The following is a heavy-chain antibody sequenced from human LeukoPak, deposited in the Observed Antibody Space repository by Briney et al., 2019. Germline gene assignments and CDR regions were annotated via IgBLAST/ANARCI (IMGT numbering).Heavy chain of an antibody. Sequence: GGSLRLSCSASGFGFGDHGMSWVRQVPGKGLEWVSSISTSSTYIYYADSMKGRFTVSRDNAKKSLYLQMSSLRAEDTAVYYCARAKTSGSYLYDYWGQGTLVTVSS. D-gene: IGHD1-26*01. CDR1: GFGFGDHG. CDR2: ISTSSTYI. J-gene: IGHJ4*02. V-gene: IGHV3-21*01. CDR3: ARAKTSGSYLYDY.